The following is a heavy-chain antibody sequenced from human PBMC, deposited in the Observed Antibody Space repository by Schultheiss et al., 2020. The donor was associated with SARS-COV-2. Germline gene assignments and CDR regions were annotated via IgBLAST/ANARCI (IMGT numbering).Heavy chain of an antibody. V-gene: IGHV4-4*07. Sequence: SETLSLTCTVSGGSISSYYWSWIRQPAGKGLEWIGRIYTSGSTNYNPSLKSRVTMSVDTSKNQFSLKLSSVTAADTAVYYCARARAVISDNYFYYYYMDVWGTGTTVTVSS. CDR3: ARARAVISDNYFYYYYMDV. CDR2: IYTSGST. J-gene: IGHJ6*03. D-gene: IGHD4-23*01. CDR1: GGSISSYY.